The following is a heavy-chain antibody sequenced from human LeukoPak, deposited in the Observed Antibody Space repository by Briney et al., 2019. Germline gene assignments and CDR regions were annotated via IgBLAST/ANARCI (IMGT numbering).Heavy chain of an antibody. V-gene: IGHV3-23*01. CDR3: ASSPPYSSSWYLPRYYFDY. CDR2: ISGSGGST. D-gene: IGHD6-13*01. J-gene: IGHJ4*02. CDR1: AFTFSSYA. Sequence: GGSLRLSCAASAFTFSSYAMSWVRQAPGKGLEWVSAISGSGGSTYYADSVKGRFTISRDNSKNTLYLQMNSLRAEDTAVYYWASSPPYSSSWYLPRYYFDYWGQGTLVTVSS.